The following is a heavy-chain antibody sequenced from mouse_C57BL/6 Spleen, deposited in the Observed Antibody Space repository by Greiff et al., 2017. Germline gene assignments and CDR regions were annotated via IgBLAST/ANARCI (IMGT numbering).Heavy chain of an antibody. V-gene: IGHV1-4*01. CDR2: INPSSGYT. J-gene: IGHJ1*03. CDR1: GYTFTSYT. CDR3: ARSPFTTVVADWYFDV. Sequence: QVQLQQSGAELARPGASVKMSCKASGYTFTSYTMHWVKQRPGQGLEWIGYINPSSGYTKYNQKFKDKATLTADKSSSTAYMQLSSLTSEDSAVYYCARSPFTTVVADWYFDVWGTGTTVTVSS. D-gene: IGHD1-1*01.